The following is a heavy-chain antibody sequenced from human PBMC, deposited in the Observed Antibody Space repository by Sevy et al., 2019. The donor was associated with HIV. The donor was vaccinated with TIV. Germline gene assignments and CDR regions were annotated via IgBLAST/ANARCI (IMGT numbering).Heavy chain of an antibody. J-gene: IGHJ4*02. CDR2: ISYDGSNK. V-gene: IGHV3-30-3*01. Sequence: GGSLRLSCAASGFTFSSYAMHWVRQAPGKGLEWVAVISYDGSNKYYADSVKGRFTISRDNSKNTLYLQMNSLRAEDTAVYYCARDKGWFGELVFGTFDYWGQGTLVTVSS. CDR1: GFTFSSYA. CDR3: ARDKGWFGELVFGTFDY. D-gene: IGHD3-10*01.